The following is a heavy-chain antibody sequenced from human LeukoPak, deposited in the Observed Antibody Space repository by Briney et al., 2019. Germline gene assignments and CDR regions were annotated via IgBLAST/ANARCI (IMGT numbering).Heavy chain of an antibody. CDR1: GYSFTSYC. CDR2: IYPGDSDT. J-gene: IGHJ4*02. V-gene: IGHV5-51*01. CDR3: ARRSDYVWGSYRLAYYFDY. D-gene: IGHD3-16*02. Sequence: GESLKISCKGSGYSFTSYCIGWVRQMPGKGLEWMGIIYPGDSDTRYSPSFQSQVTISADKSTSTAYLQWSSLKASDTAMYYCARRSDYVWGSYRLAYYFDYWGQGTLVTVSS.